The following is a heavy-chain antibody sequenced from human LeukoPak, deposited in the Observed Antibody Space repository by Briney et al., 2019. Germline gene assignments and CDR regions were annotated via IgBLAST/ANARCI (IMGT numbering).Heavy chain of an antibody. CDR2: IHYSGST. D-gene: IGHD5-18*01. J-gene: IGHJ5*02. Sequence: SETLSLTCTVSGGSISSSSYYWGWIRQPPGKGLEWIGSIHYSGSTYYNPSLKSRVTIFVDTSRNQFSLQLSSVTAADTAVYYCARSGSGMVPQTWFDPWGQGTLVTVSS. CDR3: ARSGSGMVPQTWFDP. CDR1: GGSISSSSYY. V-gene: IGHV4-39*01.